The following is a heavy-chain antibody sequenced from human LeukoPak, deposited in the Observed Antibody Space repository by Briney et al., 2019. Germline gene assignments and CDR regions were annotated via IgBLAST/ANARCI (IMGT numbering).Heavy chain of an antibody. J-gene: IGHJ4*02. Sequence: EPGGSLRLSCAASGFTFSSYAMHWVRQAPGKGLEWVAVISDGGSNRYSEDSVKGRFTISRDNSKNTLYLQMSSLRAEDTAVYYCVSLNYYDSSGYYRYYFDYWGQGTLVTVSS. CDR2: ISDGGSNR. V-gene: IGHV3-30*14. CDR3: VSLNYYDSSGYYRYYFDY. CDR1: GFTFSSYA. D-gene: IGHD3-22*01.